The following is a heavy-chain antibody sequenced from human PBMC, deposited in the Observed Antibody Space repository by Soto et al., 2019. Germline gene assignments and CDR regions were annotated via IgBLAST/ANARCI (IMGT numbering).Heavy chain of an antibody. J-gene: IGHJ4*02. CDR3: ARHSGDYEGFAY. D-gene: IGHD4-17*01. CDR1: GGSINNYY. CDR2: SYYSGRT. Sequence: SVTLSLTRTVTGGSINNYYRSPIRQPPGKGLEWIGYSYYSGRTSYNPSLKCRVTISVDTSKNQFSLKLSSVTAADTAVYYCARHSGDYEGFAYWVRGYLVTVS. V-gene: IGHV4-59*08.